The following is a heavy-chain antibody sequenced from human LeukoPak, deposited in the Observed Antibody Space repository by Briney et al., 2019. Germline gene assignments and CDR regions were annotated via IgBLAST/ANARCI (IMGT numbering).Heavy chain of an antibody. CDR3: ARTELWYYYGMDV. J-gene: IGHJ6*02. D-gene: IGHD1-26*01. Sequence: SETLSLTCTVSGYSISSGYYWGWIRQPPGKGLEWIGSIYHSGSTYYNPSLKSRVTISVDTSKDQFSLKLSSVTAADTAVYYCARTELWYYYGMDVWGQGTTVTVSS. CDR2: IYHSGST. V-gene: IGHV4-38-2*02. CDR1: GYSISSGYY.